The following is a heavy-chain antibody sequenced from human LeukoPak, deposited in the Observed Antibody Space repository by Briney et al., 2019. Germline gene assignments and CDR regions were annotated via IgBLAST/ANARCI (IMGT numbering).Heavy chain of an antibody. J-gene: IGHJ4*02. CDR2: ISSSGSTI. Sequence: GGSLRLSCAASGFTFSDYYMSWIRQAPGKGLEWVSYISSSGSTIYYADSVKGRFTIYRDNAKNSLYLQMNSLRAEDTAVYYCAKDFDILTGYYRAVDYWGQGTLVTVSS. CDR1: GFTFSDYY. CDR3: AKDFDILTGYYRAVDY. V-gene: IGHV3-11*04. D-gene: IGHD3-9*01.